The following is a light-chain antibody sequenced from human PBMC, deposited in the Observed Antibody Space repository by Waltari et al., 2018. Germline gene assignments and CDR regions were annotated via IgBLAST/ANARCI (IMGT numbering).Light chain of an antibody. Sequence: DIQMTQSPSSLSASVGARVTITCRASQSISSYLNWYQRKPGKAHKLLIYAASSLQSGVPSRFSGSGSGTDFTLTISSLQPEDFATYYCQQSYSTPFTFGPGTKVYIK. CDR1: QSISSY. V-gene: IGKV1-39*01. J-gene: IGKJ3*01. CDR3: QQSYSTPFT. CDR2: AAS.